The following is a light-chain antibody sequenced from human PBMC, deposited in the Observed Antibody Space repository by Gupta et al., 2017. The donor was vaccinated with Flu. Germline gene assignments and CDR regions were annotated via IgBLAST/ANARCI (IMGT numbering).Light chain of an antibody. V-gene: IGKV1-39*01. Sequence: DIQMTQSPSSLSASVGDRVNITCRAGRSVSSYLNWYQQKPGKGPELLIYAATTLQSGVPSMFSGSGSGTDFTLTINGLQPEDSATYYCQQRYSARSFGQGTKVEI. CDR3: QQRYSARS. CDR1: RSVSSY. CDR2: AAT. J-gene: IGKJ1*01.